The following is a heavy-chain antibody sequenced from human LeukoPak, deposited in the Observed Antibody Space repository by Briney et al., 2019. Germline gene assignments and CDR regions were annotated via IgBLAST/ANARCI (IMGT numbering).Heavy chain of an antibody. Sequence: SETLSLTCAVSGGSISSSGYSWSWIRQPPGKGLEWIGNVYHSGSTYSNPSLKSRVTISADRSKNQFSLKLSSLTAADTVVYYCASGYFGEFADAFDIWGQGTMVTVSP. CDR3: ASGYFGEFADAFDI. V-gene: IGHV4-30-2*01. D-gene: IGHD3-10*01. CDR1: GGSISSSGYS. CDR2: VYHSGST. J-gene: IGHJ3*02.